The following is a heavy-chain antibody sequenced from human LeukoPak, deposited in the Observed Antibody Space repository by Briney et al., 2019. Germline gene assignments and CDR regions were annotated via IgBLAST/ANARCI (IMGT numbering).Heavy chain of an antibody. Sequence: PGGSLRLSCAASGFTFDDYAMHWVRQAPGKGLEWVSGISWNSGSIGYADSVKGRFTISRDNAKNSLYLQMNSLRAEDTALYYCAGGDSSGYYSPVGYWGQETLVTVS. CDR1: GFTFDDYA. D-gene: IGHD3-22*01. CDR3: AGGDSSGYYSPVGY. V-gene: IGHV3-9*01. J-gene: IGHJ4*02. CDR2: ISWNSGSI.